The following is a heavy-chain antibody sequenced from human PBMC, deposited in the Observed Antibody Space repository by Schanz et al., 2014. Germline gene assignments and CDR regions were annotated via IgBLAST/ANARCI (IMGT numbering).Heavy chain of an antibody. Sequence: QVQLVESGGGVVQPGRSLRLSCAASGFTFSNFAMHWVRQAPGKGLEWVTIISHDGSIQYGADSVKGRFTLSRDNSKNTMDLQMNSLRPEVTAVYYCGRDYSGGALDYWGQGTLVTVSS. CDR3: GRDYSGGALDY. V-gene: IGHV3-30*04. J-gene: IGHJ4*02. CDR2: ISHDGSIQ. CDR1: GFTFSNFA. D-gene: IGHD6-19*01.